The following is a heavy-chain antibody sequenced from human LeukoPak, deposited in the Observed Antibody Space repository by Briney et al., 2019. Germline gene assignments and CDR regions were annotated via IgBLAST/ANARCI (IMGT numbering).Heavy chain of an antibody. J-gene: IGHJ4*02. V-gene: IGHV3-48*03. D-gene: IGHD1-7*01. CDR3: ARPNWNYGYFDY. Sequence: SGGSLRLSCAASGFTFSSYEMNWVRQAPGKGLGGVSYISSSGSTIYYADSVKGRFTISRDNAKNSLYQQMNSLRAEDTAVYYCARPNWNYGYFDYWGQGTLVTVSS. CDR1: GFTFSSYE. CDR2: ISSSGSTI.